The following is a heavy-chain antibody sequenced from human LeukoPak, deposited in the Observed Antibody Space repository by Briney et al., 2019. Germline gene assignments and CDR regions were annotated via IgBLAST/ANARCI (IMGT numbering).Heavy chain of an antibody. J-gene: IGHJ5*02. CDR3: ARGGAGYSSSWYNWFDP. CDR2: IIPIFGTA. Sequence: GASVKVSCKASGGTFSSYAISWVRQAPGQGLEWMGGIIPIFGTANYAQKFQGRVTITADKSTSTAYMELSSLRSEDTAVYYCARGGAGYSSSWYNWFDPWGQGTLVTVSS. D-gene: IGHD6-13*01. V-gene: IGHV1-69*06. CDR1: GGTFSSYA.